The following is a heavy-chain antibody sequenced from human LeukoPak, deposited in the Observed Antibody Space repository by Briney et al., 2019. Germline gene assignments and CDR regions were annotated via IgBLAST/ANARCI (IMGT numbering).Heavy chain of an antibody. CDR2: IYYSGST. CDR3: ARSGYSYGPFDY. CDR1: GGSISSYY. J-gene: IGHJ4*02. D-gene: IGHD5-18*01. Sequence: SETLSLTCTVSGGSISSYYWSWIRQPPGKGLEWIGYIYYSGSTNYNPSLKSRVTISVDTSKNQFSLKLSSVTAADTAVYYCARSGYSYGPFDYWGQGTLVTVSS. V-gene: IGHV4-59*01.